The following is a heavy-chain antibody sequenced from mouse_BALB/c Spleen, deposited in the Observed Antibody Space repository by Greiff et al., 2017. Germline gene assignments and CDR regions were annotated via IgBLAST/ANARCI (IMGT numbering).Heavy chain of an antibody. CDR3: ARGEVRRDYYAMDY. Sequence: QVQLQQPGPGLVAPSQSLSITCTVSGFSLTSYGVHWVRQPPGKGLEWLGVIWAGGSTNYNSALMSRLSISKDNSKSQVFLKMNSLQTDDTAMYSCARGEVRRDYYAMDYWGQGTSVTVSS. CDR1: GFSLTSYG. D-gene: IGHD2-14*01. J-gene: IGHJ4*01. V-gene: IGHV2-9*02. CDR2: IWAGGST.